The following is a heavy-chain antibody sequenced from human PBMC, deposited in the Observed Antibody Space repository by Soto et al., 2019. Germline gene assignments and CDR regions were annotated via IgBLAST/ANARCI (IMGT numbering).Heavy chain of an antibody. V-gene: IGHV1-3*01. CDR1: GYTFTGYY. CDR2: INAGNGNT. J-gene: IGHJ6*03. CDR3: ARGINTGYYYYYYMDV. Sequence: ASVKVSCKAAGYTFTGYYMHWVRQAPGQGLEWMGWINAGNGNTKYSQKFQGRVTITRDTSASTAYMVLSSLRSDDTAVYYCARGINTGYYYYYYMDVWGKGTTVTVSS.